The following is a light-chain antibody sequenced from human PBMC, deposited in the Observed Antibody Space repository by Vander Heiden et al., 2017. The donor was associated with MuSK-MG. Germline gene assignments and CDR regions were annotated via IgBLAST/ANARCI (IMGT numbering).Light chain of an antibody. CDR2: DAS. J-gene: IGKJ2*01. V-gene: IGKV3-11*01. CDR3: QQRSNWPPYT. Sequence: EIVLRQSPATLSLSPGERARLSCRASQSVSSYLAWYQQKPGQAPRLLIYDASNRATGIPARFSGSGSGTDFTLTISSLEPEDFAVYYCQQRSNWPPYTFGQGTKLEIK. CDR1: QSVSSY.